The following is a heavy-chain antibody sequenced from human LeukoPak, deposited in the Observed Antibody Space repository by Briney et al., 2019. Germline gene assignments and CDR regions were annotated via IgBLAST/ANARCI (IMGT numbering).Heavy chain of an antibody. CDR1: GFTFSTYS. J-gene: IGHJ4*02. V-gene: IGHV3-23*01. D-gene: IGHD1-26*01. CDR2: IPSGGGT. Sequence: GGSLRLSCAASGFTFSTYSMNWVRQGPGKGLEWVSAIPSGGGTYYADSVKGRFTISRDNSQNTLYLQMNSLRAEDTAVYYCAKGGSSSTRRYFDYWGQGTLVTVSS. CDR3: AKGGSSSTRRYFDY.